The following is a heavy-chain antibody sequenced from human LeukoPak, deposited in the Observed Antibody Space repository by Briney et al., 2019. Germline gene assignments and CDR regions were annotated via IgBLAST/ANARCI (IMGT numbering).Heavy chain of an antibody. J-gene: IGHJ4*02. V-gene: IGHV3-15*01. CDR2: IKRNTQDATT. CDR1: GFTFNLAW. D-gene: IGHD2-15*01. CDR3: TTHPGYESY. Sequence: GGSLRLSCATSGFTFNLAWMSWVRQAPGKGLEWVGRIKRNTQDATTDYAAAVKGRFTISRDDSKNTLYLQMNSLEIEDTGVYYCTTHPGYESYWGQGTLVTVSS.